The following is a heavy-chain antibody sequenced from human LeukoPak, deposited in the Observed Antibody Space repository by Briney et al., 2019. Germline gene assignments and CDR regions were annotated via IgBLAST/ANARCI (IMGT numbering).Heavy chain of an antibody. J-gene: IGHJ4*02. V-gene: IGHV3-23*01. CDR3: AKARGYMITFGGDFDY. Sequence: GGSLRLSCAASGFTFSSYAMSWVRQAPGKGLERVSAISGSGGSTYYADSVKGRFTISRDNSKNTLYLQMNSLRAEDTAVYYCAKARGYMITFGGDFDYWGQGTLVTVSS. CDR1: GFTFSSYA. D-gene: IGHD3-16*01. CDR2: ISGSGGST.